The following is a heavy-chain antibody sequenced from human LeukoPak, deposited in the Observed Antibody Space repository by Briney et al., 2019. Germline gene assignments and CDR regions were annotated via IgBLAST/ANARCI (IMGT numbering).Heavy chain of an antibody. Sequence: KASQTLSLTCAVSGGSISSGGYSWSWIRQPPGKGLEWIGYIYHSGSTYYNPSLKSRVTISVDRSKNQFSLKLSSVTAADTAVYYCARAEGSRGYGLNFDYWGQGTLVTVSS. CDR3: ARAEGSRGYGLNFDY. CDR1: GGSISSGGYS. CDR2: IYHSGST. V-gene: IGHV4-30-2*01. D-gene: IGHD5-12*01. J-gene: IGHJ4*02.